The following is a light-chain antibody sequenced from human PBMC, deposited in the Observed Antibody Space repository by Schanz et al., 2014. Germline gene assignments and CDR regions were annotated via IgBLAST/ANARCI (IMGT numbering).Light chain of an antibody. CDR2: DVT. V-gene: IGLV2-8*01. CDR3: SSYTSVSTWV. Sequence: QSALTQPPSASGSPGQSVTISCTGTSSDVGGYNYVAWYQQHPGKAPKLMISDVTRRPSGVPDRFSGSKSDNTASLTVSGLQAEDEADYYCSSYTSVSTWVFGGGTKLTVL. CDR1: SSDVGGYNY. J-gene: IGLJ3*02.